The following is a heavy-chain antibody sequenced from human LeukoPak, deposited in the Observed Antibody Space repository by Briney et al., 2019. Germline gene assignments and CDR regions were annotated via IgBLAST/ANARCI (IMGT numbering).Heavy chain of an antibody. CDR1: GGSVSSGNY. D-gene: IGHD2-15*01. J-gene: IGHJ4*02. CDR3: ARGGGEFNN. Sequence: SETLSLTCTVSGGSVSSGNYWSWIRQPAGKGLEWIGRMHTSGTTNYNPALKSRATISEDTSKNQFSLNLTSVTAADTAVYYCARGGGEFNNWGQGTLVTVSS. CDR2: MHTSGTT. V-gene: IGHV4-61*02.